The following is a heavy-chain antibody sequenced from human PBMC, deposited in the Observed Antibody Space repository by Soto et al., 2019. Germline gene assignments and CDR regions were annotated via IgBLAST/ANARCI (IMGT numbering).Heavy chain of an antibody. D-gene: IGHD2-15*01. CDR2: ISAYNGNS. Sequence: QVQLVQSGAEVKKPGASVKVSCKASGYTFTSYGISWVRQAPGQGLEWMGWISAYNGNSNYAQKLQGRVTMTTDTSTSTAYMELRSLRSDDTAVYYCARSDCSGGSCYSYYFDYWGQGTLVTDSS. CDR3: ARSDCSGGSCYSYYFDY. V-gene: IGHV1-18*01. CDR1: GYTFTSYG. J-gene: IGHJ4*02.